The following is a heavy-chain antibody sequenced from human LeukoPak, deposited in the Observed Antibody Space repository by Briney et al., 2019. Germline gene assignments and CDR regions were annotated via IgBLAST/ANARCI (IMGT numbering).Heavy chain of an antibody. J-gene: IGHJ4*02. Sequence: PGESLRLSCAASGFTFSSYSMNWVRQAPGKGLEWVSAISGSGGSTYYADSVKGRFTISRDNSKNTLYLQMNSLRAEDTAVYYCAKDLTPYYDSSGYPDYWGQGTLVTVSS. CDR2: ISGSGGST. CDR1: GFTFSSYS. CDR3: AKDLTPYYDSSGYPDY. D-gene: IGHD3-22*01. V-gene: IGHV3-23*01.